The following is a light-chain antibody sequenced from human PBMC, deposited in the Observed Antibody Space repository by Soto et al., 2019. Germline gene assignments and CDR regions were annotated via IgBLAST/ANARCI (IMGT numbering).Light chain of an antibody. CDR2: DAS. CDR3: QQRSNWPLT. V-gene: IGKV3-11*01. Sequence: EIVLTQSPATLSLSPGEGATLSCRASQSVSSYLAWYQQKPGQAPRLLIYDASNMANGIPARFSGSGSGTDFTLTISSLEPEDFAVYYCQQRSNWPLTFGGGTKVEIK. J-gene: IGKJ4*01. CDR1: QSVSSY.